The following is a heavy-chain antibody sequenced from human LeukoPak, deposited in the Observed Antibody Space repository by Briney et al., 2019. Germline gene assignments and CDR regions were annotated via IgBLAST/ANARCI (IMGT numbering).Heavy chain of an antibody. V-gene: IGHV3-15*01. CDR2: IKTKGEGGTV. Sequence: GGSLRLSCATSGFTFSNAWMTWVRQAQGKGLEWVGRIKTKGEGGTVDYAAPVKGRFTISRDDSKNTLYLQMNSLKTEDTAIYYCMSDLDNWGQGTLVTVSS. CDR3: MSDLDN. J-gene: IGHJ4*02. CDR1: GFTFSNAW.